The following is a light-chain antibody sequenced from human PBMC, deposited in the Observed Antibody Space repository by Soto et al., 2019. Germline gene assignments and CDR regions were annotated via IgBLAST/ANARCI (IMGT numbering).Light chain of an antibody. CDR2: DAS. CDR3: QQRSNWPWT. CDR1: QSVSSY. Sequence: EIVLTQSPATLSLSPGERATLSCRASQSVSSYLAWYQHKPGQAPRLLIYDASNRATGIPARFSGSGSGTDFTLTISSLEPEDFALYYCQQRSNWPWTFGQGTKVEIK. J-gene: IGKJ1*01. V-gene: IGKV3-11*01.